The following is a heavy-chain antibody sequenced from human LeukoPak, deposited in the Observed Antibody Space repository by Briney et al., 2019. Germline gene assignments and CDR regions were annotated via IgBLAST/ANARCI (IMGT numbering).Heavy chain of an antibody. Sequence: GGSLRLSCAASGFTFDDYAMHWVRQAPGKGLEWVSGISWNSGSIGYADSVKGRFTISRDNAKNSLYLQMNSLRAEDTALYYCAKDELGDYGAYFDYWGQGTLATVSS. V-gene: IGHV3-9*01. CDR2: ISWNSGSI. CDR1: GFTFDDYA. CDR3: AKDELGDYGAYFDY. J-gene: IGHJ4*02. D-gene: IGHD4-17*01.